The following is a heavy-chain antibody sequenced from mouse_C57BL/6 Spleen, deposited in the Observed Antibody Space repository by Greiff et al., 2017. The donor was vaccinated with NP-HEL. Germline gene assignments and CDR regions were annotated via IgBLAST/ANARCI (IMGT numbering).Heavy chain of an antibody. CDR3: ARDRNYYGNLDYFDY. Sequence: DVQLVESGGGLVKPGGSLKLSCAASGFTFSSYAMSWVRQTPEKRLEWVATISDGGSYTYYPDNVKGRFTISRDNAKNNLYLQMSHLKSEDTAMYYCARDRNYYGNLDYFDYWGQGTTLTVSS. J-gene: IGHJ2*01. D-gene: IGHD2-1*01. CDR1: GFTFSSYA. CDR2: ISDGGSYT. V-gene: IGHV5-4*01.